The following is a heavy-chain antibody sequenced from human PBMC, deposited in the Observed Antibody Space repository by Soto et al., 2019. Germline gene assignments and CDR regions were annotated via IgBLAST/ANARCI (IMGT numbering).Heavy chain of an antibody. Sequence: QVQLVESEGGVVQPGRSLRLSCAASGFTFSSYGMHWVRQAPGKGLEWVAVISYDGSNKYYADSVKGRFTISRDNSKNTLYLQMNSLRAEDTAVYYCASSHPIWYYYGMDVWGQGTTVTVSS. CDR1: GFTFSSYG. CDR2: ISYDGSNK. D-gene: IGHD3-16*01. V-gene: IGHV3-30*03. J-gene: IGHJ6*02. CDR3: ASSHPIWYYYGMDV.